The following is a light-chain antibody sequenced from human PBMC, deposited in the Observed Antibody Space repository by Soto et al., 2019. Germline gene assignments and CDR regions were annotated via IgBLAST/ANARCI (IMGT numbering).Light chain of an antibody. CDR3: LQDYTSPWT. Sequence: AIQMTQSPSSLSASVGDRVTITCRASQGIRNYLCWYQQKPGKAPNLLIYAASSLQSAVPSRFSGSGSGKVFTLTVCSLQPEDFATYYCLQDYTSPWTFGQGTKVEIK. J-gene: IGKJ1*01. CDR2: AAS. CDR1: QGIRNY. V-gene: IGKV1-6*01.